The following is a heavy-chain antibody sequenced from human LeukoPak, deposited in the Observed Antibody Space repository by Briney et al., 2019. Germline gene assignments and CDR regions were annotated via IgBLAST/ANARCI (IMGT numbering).Heavy chain of an antibody. CDR3: ARDRVIAVAGPDAFDI. V-gene: IGHV3-30-3*01. Sequence: GGSLRLSCAASGFTFSSYDMHWVRQAPCKGLEWVADISYDGSNKYYADSVKGRFSISRDNSKNTLYLQMNSLRAEDTAVYYCARDRVIAVAGPDAFDIWGQGTMVTVSS. CDR2: ISYDGSNK. D-gene: IGHD6-19*01. CDR1: GFTFSSYD. J-gene: IGHJ3*02.